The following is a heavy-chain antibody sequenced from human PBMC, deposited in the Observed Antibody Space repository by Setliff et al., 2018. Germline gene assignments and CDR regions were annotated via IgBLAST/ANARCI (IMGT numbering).Heavy chain of an antibody. V-gene: IGHV4-34*01. CDR2: INHRGST. CDR3: ARGRNVAARLLDS. CDR1: GGTFSDYY. J-gene: IGHJ4*02. Sequence: SETLSLTCAAFGGTFSDYYWTWIRQPPGKGLEWVGEINHRGSTNYNPSLKSRVTISVDTSKDQFSLKLISMTAAGTAVYYCARGRNVAARLLDSWGQGTLVTVSS. D-gene: IGHD6-6*01.